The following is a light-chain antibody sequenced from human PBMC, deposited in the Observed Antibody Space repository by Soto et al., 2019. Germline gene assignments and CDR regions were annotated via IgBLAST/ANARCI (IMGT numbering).Light chain of an antibody. V-gene: IGLV2-23*02. CDR3: CSYAGSNTWV. CDR1: SSDVGSYNL. Sequence: QSALTQPASVSGSPGQSITISCTGTSSDVGSYNLVSWYQPQPGKAPKLMISEVTKRPSGVSNLFSGSKSGNTASLTISGLQAEDESDYYCCSYAGSNTWVFGGGTKLTVL. CDR2: EVT. J-gene: IGLJ3*02.